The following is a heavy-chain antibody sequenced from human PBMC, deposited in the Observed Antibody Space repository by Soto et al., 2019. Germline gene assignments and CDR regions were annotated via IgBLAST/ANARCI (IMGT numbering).Heavy chain of an antibody. CDR3: ARESHDILTGPPWVWYFDL. V-gene: IGHV4-34*01. CDR2: INDRGSI. J-gene: IGHJ2*01. Sequence: QVQLQQWGAGPLRPLETLSLTCGVSGGSFSGYYWAWIRQSPGKGLEWIGEINDRGSINYNPSLKSRVSISVGTSKNHYSLNRRSVTAADTAVYYCARESHDILTGPPWVWYFDLWGRGTLVTVSS. CDR1: GGSFSGYY. D-gene: IGHD3-9*01.